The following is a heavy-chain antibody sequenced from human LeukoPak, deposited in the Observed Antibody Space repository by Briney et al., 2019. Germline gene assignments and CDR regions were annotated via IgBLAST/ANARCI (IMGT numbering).Heavy chain of an antibody. Sequence: SETLSLTCAVYGGSFSGYYWSWIRQPPGKGLEWIGEINHSGSTNYNPSLKSRVTISVDTSKNQFSLKLSSVTAADTAVYYCARATLWVDYWGQGTLVTVSS. CDR1: GGSFSGYY. J-gene: IGHJ4*02. V-gene: IGHV4-34*01. CDR2: INHSGST. CDR3: ARATLWVDY. D-gene: IGHD3-10*01.